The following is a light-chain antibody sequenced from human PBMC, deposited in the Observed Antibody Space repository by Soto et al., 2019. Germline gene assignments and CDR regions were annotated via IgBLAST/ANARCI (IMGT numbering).Light chain of an antibody. CDR2: GAS. CDR3: QNYNGAPRG. J-gene: IGKJ5*01. V-gene: IGKV3-15*01. CDR1: QSVSSN. Sequence: EIVMTQSPATLSVSPGQRATLSCRASQSVSSNLGWYQQKPGQAPRLLIHGASTRATGIPARFSGSGSGTEFTLTISSLQPEDVATYYCQNYNGAPRGFGQGTRLEIK.